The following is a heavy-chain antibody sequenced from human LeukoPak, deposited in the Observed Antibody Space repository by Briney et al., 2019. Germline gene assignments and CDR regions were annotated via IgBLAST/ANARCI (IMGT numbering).Heavy chain of an antibody. CDR3: ARDRREQLDY. CDR1: GGSISSYY. J-gene: IGHJ4*02. Sequence: PSETLSLTCTVSGGSISSYYWSWIRQPPGKGLEWIGYIYYSGSTNYNPSLKSRVTISVDTSKNQFSLKLSSVTAADTAVYYCARDRREQLDYWGQGTLVTVSS. CDR2: IYYSGST. D-gene: IGHD6-6*01. V-gene: IGHV4-59*01.